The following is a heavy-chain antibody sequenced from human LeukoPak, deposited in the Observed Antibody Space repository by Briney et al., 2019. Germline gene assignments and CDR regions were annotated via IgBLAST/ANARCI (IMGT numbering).Heavy chain of an antibody. Sequence: PSETLSLTCTVSGGSISSGSYYWSWIRQPAGKGLEWIGRIYTSGSTNYNPSLKSRVIISVDTSKNQFSLKLSSVTAADTAVYYCARSPAVYCSSTSCYPPSWFDPWGQGTLVTVSS. CDR1: GGSISSGSYY. J-gene: IGHJ5*02. CDR2: IYTSGST. CDR3: ARSPAVYCSSTSCYPPSWFDP. D-gene: IGHD2-2*01. V-gene: IGHV4-61*02.